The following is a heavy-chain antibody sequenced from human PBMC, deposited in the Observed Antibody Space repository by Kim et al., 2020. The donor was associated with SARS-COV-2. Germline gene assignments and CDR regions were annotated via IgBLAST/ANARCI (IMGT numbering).Heavy chain of an antibody. D-gene: IGHD2-15*01. CDR1: GFTFDDYA. J-gene: IGHJ3*02. Sequence: GGSLRLSCAASGFTFDDYAMHWVRQAPGKGLEWVSGISWNSGSIGYADSVKGRFTISRDNAKNSLYLQMNSLRAEDTALYYCAKESASLGYCSGGSCYYASVRAFDIWGQGTMVTVSS. CDR3: AKESASLGYCSGGSCYYASVRAFDI. CDR2: ISWNSGSI. V-gene: IGHV3-9*01.